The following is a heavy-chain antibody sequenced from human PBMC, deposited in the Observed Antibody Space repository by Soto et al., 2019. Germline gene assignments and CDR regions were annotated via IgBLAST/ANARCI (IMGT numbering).Heavy chain of an antibody. CDR2: INPNSGGT. CDR1: RYTFTGYY. CDR3: ARGGDGYSTYYFDY. J-gene: IGHJ4*02. D-gene: IGHD5-18*01. Sequence: ASVKVSCKASRYTFTGYYMHWVRQAPGQGLEWMGWINPNSGGTNYAQKFQGRVTMTSDTSISTAYMELSRLRCDDTAVYYCARGGDGYSTYYFDYWGQGTLVTVSS. V-gene: IGHV1-2*02.